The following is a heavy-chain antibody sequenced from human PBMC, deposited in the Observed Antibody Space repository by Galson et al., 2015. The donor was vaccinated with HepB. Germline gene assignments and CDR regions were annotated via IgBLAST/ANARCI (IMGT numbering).Heavy chain of an antibody. Sequence: SLRLSCAASGFTFSSYTMSWVRQAPGKGLEWVSAISGSGGNTYYADSVKGRFTISRDNSKNTLYLHMNSLRAEDTAVYYCAKLYSKSNDFDYWGQGTLVTVSS. CDR3: AKLYSKSNDFDY. D-gene: IGHD1-26*01. CDR2: ISGSGGNT. CDR1: GFTFSSYT. V-gene: IGHV3-23*01. J-gene: IGHJ4*02.